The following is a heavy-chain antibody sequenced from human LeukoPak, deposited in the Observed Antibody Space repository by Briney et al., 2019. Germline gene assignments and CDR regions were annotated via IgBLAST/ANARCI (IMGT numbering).Heavy chain of an antibody. J-gene: IGHJ4*02. V-gene: IGHV4-39*01. D-gene: IGHD2-2*01. Sequence: SETLSLTCTVSGGSISSSSYYWGWIRQPPGKGLEWIGSIYYSGSTYYNPSLKSRVTISVDTSKNQFSLKPSSVTAADTAVYYCARYPLYCSSTTCYYYWGQGTLVTVSS. CDR3: ARYPLYCSSTTCYYY. CDR2: IYYSGST. CDR1: GGSISSSSYY.